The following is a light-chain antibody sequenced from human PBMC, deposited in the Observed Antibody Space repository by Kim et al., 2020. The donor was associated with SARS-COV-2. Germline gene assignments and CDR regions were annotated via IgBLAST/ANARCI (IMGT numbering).Light chain of an antibody. CDR3: LQHSTYPIT. CDR1: QNIRND. J-gene: IGKJ5*01. CDR2: GAS. Sequence: ASVGDGVTITCRASQNIRNDLGWYQQNPGRAPKRLIYGASSLQSGVPSRFSGSGSGTECTLTISSVQPEDFATYFCLQHSTYPITFGQGTRLEIK. V-gene: IGKV1-17*01.